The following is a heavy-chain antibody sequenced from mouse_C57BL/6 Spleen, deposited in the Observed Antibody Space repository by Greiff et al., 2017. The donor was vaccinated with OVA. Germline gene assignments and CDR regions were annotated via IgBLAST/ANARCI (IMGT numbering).Heavy chain of an antibody. J-gene: IGHJ2*01. CDR2: ISSGGSYT. Sequence: EVQGVESGGDLVKPGGSLKLSCAASGFTFSSYGMSWVRQTPDKRLEWVATISSGGSYTYYPDSVKGRFTISRDNAKNTLYLQMSSLKSEDTAMDYCARDYGSSGYFDYWGQGTTLTVSS. V-gene: IGHV5-6*01. CDR1: GFTFSSYG. D-gene: IGHD1-1*01. CDR3: ARDYGSSGYFDY.